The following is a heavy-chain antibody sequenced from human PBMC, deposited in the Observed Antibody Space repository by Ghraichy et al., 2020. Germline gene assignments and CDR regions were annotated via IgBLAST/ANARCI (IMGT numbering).Heavy chain of an antibody. CDR3: ARALYCSGGSCWGVLRFDP. J-gene: IGHJ5*02. CDR1: GGSVSSGSYY. Sequence: SETLSLTCTVSGGSVSSGSYYWSWIRQPPGKGLEWIGYIYYSGSTNYNPSLKSRVTISVDTSKNQFSLKLSSVTAADTAVYYCARALYCSGGSCWGVLRFDPWGQGTLVTVSS. V-gene: IGHV4-61*01. D-gene: IGHD2-15*01. CDR2: IYYSGST.